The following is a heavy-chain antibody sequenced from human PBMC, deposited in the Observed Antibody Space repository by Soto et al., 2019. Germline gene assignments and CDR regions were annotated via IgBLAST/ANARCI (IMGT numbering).Heavy chain of an antibody. CDR3: VSQRTSVLTQAYFDY. CDR2: IYHTGTT. D-gene: IGHD2-8*01. V-gene: IGHV4-38-2*01. Sequence: PSETLSLTCAVSGDSIIGIYHWAWIRQSPGRGLEWIASIYHTGTTYYTPSLESRVTISVDTSKNQFSLNLNSVTASDTAVYFCVSQRTSVLTQAYFDYWGPGALVTVSS. J-gene: IGHJ4*02. CDR1: GDSIIGIYH.